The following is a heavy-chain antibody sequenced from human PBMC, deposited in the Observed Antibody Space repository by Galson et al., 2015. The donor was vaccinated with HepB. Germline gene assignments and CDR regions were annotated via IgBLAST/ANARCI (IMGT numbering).Heavy chain of an antibody. CDR3: AKSRWTTVVRSVDY. CDR1: GFTFSSHA. D-gene: IGHD4-23*01. CDR2: ISGSDGST. J-gene: IGHJ4*02. V-gene: IGHV3-23*01. Sequence: SGAEVKKPGESLRLSCAASGFTFSSHAMTWVRQAPGKGLEWVSVISGSDGSTDYADSVKGRFTISRDNSKNTLYLQMNSLRAEDTAVYYCAKSRWTTVVRSVDYWGQGTLVTVSS.